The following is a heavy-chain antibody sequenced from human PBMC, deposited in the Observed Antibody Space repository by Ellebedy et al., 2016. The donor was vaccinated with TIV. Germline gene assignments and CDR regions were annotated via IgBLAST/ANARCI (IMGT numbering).Heavy chain of an antibody. V-gene: IGHV3-53*01. CDR3: ARKTDTGTSGDY. D-gene: IGHD1-1*01. CDR1: GFTVGNNF. CDR2: IYSGGST. J-gene: IGHJ4*02. Sequence: GESLKISCAASGFTVGNNFMSWVRQAPGKGLEWVSLIYSGGSTDYADSVKGRFTISRDSSKNTLYLQMNSLRAEDTAMYYCARKTDTGTSGDYWGQGTPVTVFS.